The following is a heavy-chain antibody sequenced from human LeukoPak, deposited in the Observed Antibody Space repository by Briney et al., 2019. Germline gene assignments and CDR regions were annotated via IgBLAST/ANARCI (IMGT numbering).Heavy chain of an antibody. CDR1: GGSISGYY. Sequence: SETLSLTCTVSGGSISGYYWSWIRQPPGKGLEWIGEINHSGSTNYNPSLKSRVTISVDTSKNQFSLKLSSVTAADTAVYYCARGPPGYSSGWGSRTRYFDLWGRGTLVTVSS. V-gene: IGHV4-34*01. CDR2: INHSGST. CDR3: ARGPPGYSSGWGSRTRYFDL. D-gene: IGHD6-19*01. J-gene: IGHJ2*01.